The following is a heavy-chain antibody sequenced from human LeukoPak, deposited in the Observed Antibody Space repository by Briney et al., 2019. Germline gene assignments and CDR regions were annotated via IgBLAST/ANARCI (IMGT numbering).Heavy chain of an antibody. CDR3: ARDTYDIVVVVPGFDY. Sequence: VASVKVSCKASGYTFTGYYMHWVRQAPGQGLEWMGWINPNSGGTNYAQKFQGRVTMTRDTSISTAYVELSRLRSDDTAVYYCARDTYDIVVVVPGFDYWGQGTLVTVSS. V-gene: IGHV1-2*02. CDR1: GYTFTGYY. CDR2: INPNSGGT. D-gene: IGHD2-15*01. J-gene: IGHJ4*02.